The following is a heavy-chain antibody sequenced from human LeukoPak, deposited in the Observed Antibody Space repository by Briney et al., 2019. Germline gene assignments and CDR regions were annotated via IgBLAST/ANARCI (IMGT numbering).Heavy chain of an antibody. CDR2: IHYSGST. CDR1: GGSISSYY. CDR3: ARRDHYDFWSGYPY. D-gene: IGHD3-3*01. J-gene: IGHJ4*02. V-gene: IGHV4-59*01. Sequence: TSETLSLTCTVSGGSISSYYWSWIRQPPGKGLEWIGYIHYSGSTNYNPSLKSRVAISVDTSKNQFSLKLSSVTAADTAVYYCARRDHYDFWSGYPYWGQGTLVTVSS.